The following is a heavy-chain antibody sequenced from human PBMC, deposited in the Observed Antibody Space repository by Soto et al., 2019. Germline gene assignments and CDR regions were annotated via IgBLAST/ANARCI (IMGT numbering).Heavy chain of an antibody. CDR2: LYTGDSDT. Sequence: EVQLVQSGAEVKKPGESLKISCKGSGYSFTNYWNGWVGKMPGKGLEWMGTLYTGDSDTRYSPSFQGQVTISADKSISTAYLRWSSLKASDTAMYYCARLRGGVYYYGMDVWGQGTTVTVSS. CDR3: ARLRGGVYYYGMDV. V-gene: IGHV5-51*01. CDR1: GYSFTNYW. D-gene: IGHD3-16*01. J-gene: IGHJ6*02.